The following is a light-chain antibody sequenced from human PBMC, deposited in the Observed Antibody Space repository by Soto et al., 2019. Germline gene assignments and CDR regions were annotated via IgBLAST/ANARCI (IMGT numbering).Light chain of an antibody. CDR3: SSYTSSSTRV. CDR2: EVT. Sequence: QSALTQPPSASGSPGQSVTISCTGTSSDVGGYNYVSWYQQHPGKAPKLMIYEVTRRPSGVPDRFSASKSGNTASLTVSGLQAEDEADYYCSSYTSSSTRVFGTGTKLTVL. CDR1: SSDVGGYNY. J-gene: IGLJ1*01. V-gene: IGLV2-8*01.